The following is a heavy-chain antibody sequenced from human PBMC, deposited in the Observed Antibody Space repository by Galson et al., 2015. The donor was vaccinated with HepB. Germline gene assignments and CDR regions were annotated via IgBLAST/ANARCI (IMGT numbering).Heavy chain of an antibody. CDR3: AGDQSGYYFYYYYYMDV. J-gene: IGHJ6*03. V-gene: IGHV3-48*01. Sequence: SLRLSCAASGFIFSTYSMNWVRQAPGKGLEWVSYISSSSSTIYYADSVKGRFTISRDNAKNSLYLQMNSLRAEDTAVYYCAGDQSGYYFYYYYYMDVWGKGTTVTVSS. CDR2: ISSSSSTI. CDR1: GFIFSTYS. D-gene: IGHD3-22*01.